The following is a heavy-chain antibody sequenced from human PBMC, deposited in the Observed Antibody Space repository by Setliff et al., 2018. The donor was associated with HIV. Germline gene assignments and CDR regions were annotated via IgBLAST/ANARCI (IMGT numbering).Heavy chain of an antibody. V-gene: IGHV4-34*01. CDR3: VRWYYCVSGACYRADY. J-gene: IGHJ4*02. CDR2: MNQSGTT. D-gene: IGHD2-21*02. Sequence: KPSETLSLTCAVYGGSFSGYDWSWIRQPPGKGLEWIGEMNQSGTTNYNPSLKSRVTMSIDTSERQFSLKLTSVTAADTAVYYCVRWYYCVSGACYRADYWGQGTMVTVSS. CDR1: GGSFSGYD.